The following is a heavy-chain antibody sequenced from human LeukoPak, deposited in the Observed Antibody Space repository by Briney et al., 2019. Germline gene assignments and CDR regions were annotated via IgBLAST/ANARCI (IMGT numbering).Heavy chain of an antibody. CDR3: ARWGIAARPGYYYYMDV. Sequence: SETLSLTCTVSGGSISSYYWSWIRQPAGKGLEWIGRIYTSGSTNYNPSLKSRVTMSVDTSKNQFSLKLSSVTAADTAVYYCARWGIAARPGYYYYMDVWGKGTTVTVSS. J-gene: IGHJ6*03. CDR2: IYTSGST. V-gene: IGHV4-4*07. CDR1: GGSISSYY. D-gene: IGHD6-6*01.